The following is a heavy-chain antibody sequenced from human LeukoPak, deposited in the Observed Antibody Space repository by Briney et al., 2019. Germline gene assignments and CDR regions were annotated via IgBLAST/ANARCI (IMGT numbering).Heavy chain of an antibody. CDR1: GYTFTGYY. D-gene: IGHD6-13*01. CDR2: INPNSGGT. V-gene: IGHV1-2*03. J-gene: IGHJ3*02. Sequence: LAASVKVSCKASGYTFTGYYMHWVRQAPGQGLEWMGWINPNSGGTNYAQKFQGRVTMTRDTSISTAYMELSRLRSDDTAMYYCARLYLPYTSAWYGSAFDIWGQGTMVTVSS. CDR3: ARLYLPYTSAWYGSAFDI.